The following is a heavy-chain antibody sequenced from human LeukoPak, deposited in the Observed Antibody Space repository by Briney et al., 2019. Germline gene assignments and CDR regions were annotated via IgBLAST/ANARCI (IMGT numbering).Heavy chain of an antibody. V-gene: IGHV1-46*01. D-gene: IGHD3-10*01. CDR1: GYTFTSYY. CDR2: INPSGGST. J-gene: IGHJ4*02. CDR3: ARDRGPGSYSKELRD. Sequence: ASVTVSCKASGYTFTSYYMHWVRQAPGQGLEWMGIINPSGGSTSYAQKFQGRVTMTRDTSTSTVYMELSSLRSEDTAVYYCARDRGPGSYSKELRDWGQGTLVTVSS.